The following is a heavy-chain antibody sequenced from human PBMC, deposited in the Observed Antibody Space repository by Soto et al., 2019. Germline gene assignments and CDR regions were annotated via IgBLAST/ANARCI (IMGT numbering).Heavy chain of an antibody. Sequence: QLQLQESGPGLVKPSETLSLTCTVSGGSISSSSFYWGWIRQPPGKGLEWIGSIYYSGSTYYNPSLKSRVTISVDTSKNQFSLKLSSVTAADTAVYYCAKRITMFRGVMNAFDIWGQGTMVTFSS. CDR2: IYYSGST. V-gene: IGHV4-39*01. CDR3: AKRITMFRGVMNAFDI. CDR1: GGSISSSSFY. D-gene: IGHD3-10*01. J-gene: IGHJ3*02.